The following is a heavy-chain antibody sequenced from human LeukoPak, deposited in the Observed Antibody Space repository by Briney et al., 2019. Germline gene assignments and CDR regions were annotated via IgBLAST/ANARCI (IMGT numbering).Heavy chain of an antibody. CDR3: ARANSGIVGATTVDY. V-gene: IGHV1-69*04. Sequence: ASVKVSCKASGGTFSSYAISWVRQAPGQGLEWMGRIIPILGIANYAQKFQGRVTITADKSKSTAYMELSSLRSEDTAVYYCARANSGIVGATTVDYWGQGTLVTVSS. CDR2: IIPILGIA. J-gene: IGHJ4*02. D-gene: IGHD1-26*01. CDR1: GGTFSSYA.